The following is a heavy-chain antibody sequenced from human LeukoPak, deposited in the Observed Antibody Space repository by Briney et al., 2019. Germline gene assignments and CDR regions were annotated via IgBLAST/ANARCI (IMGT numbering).Heavy chain of an antibody. Sequence: PGGSLRLSCKGSGYSFTSSWIGWVRQMHGKGLEWMGIIYPGDSDTRYSPSFQGQVTISADKSISTAYLQWSSLKASDTAMYYCARQWSAAGTLGAFDIWGQGTMVTVSS. CDR1: GYSFTSSW. D-gene: IGHD6-13*01. J-gene: IGHJ3*02. CDR2: IYPGDSDT. V-gene: IGHV5-51*01. CDR3: ARQWSAAGTLGAFDI.